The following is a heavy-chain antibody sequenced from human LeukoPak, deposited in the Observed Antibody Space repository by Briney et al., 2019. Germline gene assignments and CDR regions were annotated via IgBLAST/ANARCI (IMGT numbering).Heavy chain of an antibody. CDR1: GFTFSSYE. CDR2: IATGGSAI. CDR3: VRGGYCSSTICYWYNAFDM. Sequence: GGSLLLSCAASGFTFSSYEMRWVRHARGKGLEWVSYIATGGSAIYYADSVKGRFTISRDNAKNSLYLQMNSLRAEDMAVYYCVRGGYCSSTICYWYNAFDMWGQGTMVTVSS. J-gene: IGHJ3*02. V-gene: IGHV3-48*03. D-gene: IGHD2-2*01.